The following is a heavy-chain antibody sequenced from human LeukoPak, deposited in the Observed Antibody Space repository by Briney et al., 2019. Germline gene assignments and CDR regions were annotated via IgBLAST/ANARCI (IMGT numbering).Heavy chain of an antibody. CDR3: ASAYYYDRPQAFDI. D-gene: IGHD3-22*01. Sequence: TSETLSLTCTVSGGSISTSSYYWGWVRQPPGKGLEWIGNIFYSGSTYYSPSLKSRVTISLDTSRNQFSLKLSSVTAADTAVYYCASAYYYDRPQAFDIWGQGTMVTVSS. CDR2: IFYSGST. J-gene: IGHJ3*02. CDR1: GGSISTSSYY. V-gene: IGHV4-39*07.